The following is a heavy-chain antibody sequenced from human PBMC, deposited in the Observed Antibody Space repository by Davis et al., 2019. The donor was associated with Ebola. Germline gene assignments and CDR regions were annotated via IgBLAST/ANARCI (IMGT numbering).Heavy chain of an antibody. V-gene: IGHV1-2*02. CDR1: VYSFTTYG. CDR3: AGQLTDNWLDP. CDR2: NNPNSGGT. J-gene: IGHJ5*02. Sequence: ASVTVSCKASVYSFTTYGMSWVRQAPGQGLEWMGWNNPNSGGTKYAQKFQGRVTMTRDTSINTAYMEVSRLRSDDTALYYYAGQLTDNWLDPWGQGTLVTVSS. D-gene: IGHD6-13*01.